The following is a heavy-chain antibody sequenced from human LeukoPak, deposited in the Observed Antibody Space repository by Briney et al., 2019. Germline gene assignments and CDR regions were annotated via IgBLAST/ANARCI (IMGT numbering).Heavy chain of an antibody. CDR2: IYYNGST. CDR3: ARAMVLYYDGSDYSTSFDY. J-gene: IGHJ4*02. V-gene: IGHV4-59*01. Sequence: NPSETLSLTCTVAGGSISSYYWCWIRQPPGKGLEWIGYIYYNGSTNYTPYLKSRVTISLDTSKNQFSLKLRSVTAADTAMYYCARAMVLYYDGSDYSTSFDYSGQGTLVTVSS. D-gene: IGHD3-22*01. CDR1: GGSISSYY.